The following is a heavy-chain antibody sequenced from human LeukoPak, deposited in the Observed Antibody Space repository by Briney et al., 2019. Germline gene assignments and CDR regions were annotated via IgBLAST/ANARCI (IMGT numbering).Heavy chain of an antibody. CDR2: INPNSGGT. CDR3: ARVDNWYGAGSPMYYFDY. CDR1: GYTFTGYY. V-gene: IGHV1-2*02. Sequence: GASVKVSCKASGYTFTGYYMHWVRQAPGQGLEWMGWINPNSGGTNYAQQFQGRVTMTRDTSISTAYMELSRLRSDDTAVYYCARVDNWYGAGSPMYYFDYWGQGTLVTVSS. J-gene: IGHJ4*02. D-gene: IGHD3-10*01.